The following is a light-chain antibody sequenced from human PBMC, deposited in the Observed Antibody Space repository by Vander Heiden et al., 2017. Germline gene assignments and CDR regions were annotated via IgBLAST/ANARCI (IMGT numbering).Light chain of an antibody. V-gene: IGKV1-39*01. Sequence: DLQMKQSPSSPSASVGDRVTITCRASQNINTYLVWYQQKPGKAPNLLIYAASTLQSDVPSRFSASGSDTDFTLTISGLHPDDFATYYCQQSYSIPFTFGQGTRLEVK. CDR3: QQSYSIPFT. J-gene: IGKJ2*01. CDR1: QNINTY. CDR2: AAS.